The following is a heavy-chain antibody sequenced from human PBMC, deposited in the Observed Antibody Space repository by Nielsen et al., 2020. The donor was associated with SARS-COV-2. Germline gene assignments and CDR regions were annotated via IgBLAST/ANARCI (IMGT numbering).Heavy chain of an antibody. CDR1: GGTFSSYA. D-gene: IGHD1-26*01. V-gene: IGHV1-46*01. Sequence: ASVKVSCKASGGTFSSYAISWVRQAPGQGLEWMAIINPSGGRTSYAQKFQGRVTVTRDTSTSTVYMEVSSLSSDDTAVYYCARGIVEAFDIWGQGTMVTVSS. CDR3: ARGIVEAFDI. CDR2: INPSGGRT. J-gene: IGHJ3*02.